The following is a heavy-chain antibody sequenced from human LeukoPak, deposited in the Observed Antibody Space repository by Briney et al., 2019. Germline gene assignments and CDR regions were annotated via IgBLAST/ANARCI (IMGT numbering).Heavy chain of an antibody. D-gene: IGHD4-11*01. CDR2: IIPIFGTA. CDR1: GGTFSSYA. J-gene: IGHJ4*02. CDR3: AGLPTTVTTLTPVDY. V-gene: IGHV1-69*06. Sequence: ASVKVSCKASGGTFSSYAISWVRQAPGQGLEWMGGIIPIFGTANYAQKFQGRVTITADKSTSTAYMELSSLRSEDTAVYYCAGLPTTVTTLTPVDYWGQGTLVTVSS.